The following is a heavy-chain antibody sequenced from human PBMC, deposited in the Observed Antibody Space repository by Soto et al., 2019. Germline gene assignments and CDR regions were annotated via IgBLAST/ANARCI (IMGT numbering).Heavy chain of an antibody. J-gene: IGHJ4*02. D-gene: IGHD2-21*02. Sequence: SETLSLTCTVSGGSISSDYWSWIRQPPGKGLEWIGHISYSGSTNYNPSLTGRVVISVDTSKNQFSLKLTSVTAADTAVYYCARSIVVVTAADYWGQGTLVTVSS. V-gene: IGHV4-59*01. CDR3: ARSIVVVTAADY. CDR2: ISYSGST. CDR1: GGSISSDY.